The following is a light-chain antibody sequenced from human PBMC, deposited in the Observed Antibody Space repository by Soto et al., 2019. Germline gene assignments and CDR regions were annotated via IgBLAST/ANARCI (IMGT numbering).Light chain of an antibody. CDR1: SSDVGDYNS. CDR2: DVS. J-gene: IGLJ1*01. V-gene: IGLV2-11*01. Sequence: QYVLTQARSVSGSPGQSVTVSCIGTSSDVGDYNSVSWYQQHPGKAPKLMIYDVSKRPSGVPDRFSGSKSGNTASLTISGLQAEDEADYYCCSYVGGYSYVFGIGTKVTVL. CDR3: CSYVGGYSYV.